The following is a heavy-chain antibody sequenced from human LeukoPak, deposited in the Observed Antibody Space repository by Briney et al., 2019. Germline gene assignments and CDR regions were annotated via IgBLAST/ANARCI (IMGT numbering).Heavy chain of an antibody. CDR1: GFTFSSYA. D-gene: IGHD6-13*01. CDR3: ARAYSSSWYLDY. J-gene: IGHJ4*02. Sequence: GGSLRLSCAASGFTFSSYATHWVRQAPGKGLEWVAVISYDGSNKYYADSVKGRFTISRDNSKNTPYLQMNSLRAEDTAVYYCARAYSSSWYLDYWGQGTLVTVSS. CDR2: ISYDGSNK. V-gene: IGHV3-30*04.